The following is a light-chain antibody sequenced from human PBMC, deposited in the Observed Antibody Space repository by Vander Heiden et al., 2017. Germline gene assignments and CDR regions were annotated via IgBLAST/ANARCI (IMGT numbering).Light chain of an antibody. Sequence: QSVLTQPPSASGTTGPRVSISCSGSSSNIGRNTVNWYQQLPGTAPKLLIYSNDQRPSGVPDRFSGSKSGTSASLAISGLQSEDEADYYCAAWDDSLNVVFGGGTKLTVL. CDR2: SND. V-gene: IGLV1-44*01. CDR3: AAWDDSLNVV. CDR1: SSNIGRNT. J-gene: IGLJ2*01.